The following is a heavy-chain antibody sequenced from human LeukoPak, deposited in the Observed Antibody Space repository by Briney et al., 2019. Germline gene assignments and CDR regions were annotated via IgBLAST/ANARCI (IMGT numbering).Heavy chain of an antibody. J-gene: IGHJ4*02. Sequence: SETLSLTCTVSGYSITSGYYWGWIRQPPGKGLEWIGSIYHSGSTFYNPSLKSRVTISVDPSKNQFSLKLNSVIVADTAVYYCARVTGYDFWSGYYSRNHPFDYWGQGTQVTVSS. V-gene: IGHV4-38-2*02. CDR1: GYSITSGYY. D-gene: IGHD3-3*01. CDR2: IYHSGST. CDR3: ARVTGYDFWSGYYSRNHPFDY.